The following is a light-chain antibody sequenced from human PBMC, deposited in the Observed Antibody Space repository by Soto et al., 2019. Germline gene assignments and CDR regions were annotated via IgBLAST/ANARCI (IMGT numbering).Light chain of an antibody. CDR1: SSDVGGYNY. CDR3: SSYAGSNNEV. Sequence: QSALTQPPSASGSPGQSVTISCTGTSSDVGGYNYVSWYQQHPGKAPKLMIYEVSKRPSGVPDRFSGSKSGNTASLTVSGLQAEHEADYYCSSYAGSNNEVFGGGTKVTVL. CDR2: EVS. J-gene: IGLJ3*02. V-gene: IGLV2-8*01.